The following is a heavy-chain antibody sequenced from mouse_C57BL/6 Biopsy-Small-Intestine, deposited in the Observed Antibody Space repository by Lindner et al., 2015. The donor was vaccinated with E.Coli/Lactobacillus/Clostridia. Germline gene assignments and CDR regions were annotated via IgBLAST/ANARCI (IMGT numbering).Heavy chain of an antibody. D-gene: IGHD4-1*01. CDR1: GFSFTDYY. CDR3: ARTGTGAYLDF. Sequence: VQLQESGPELVKPGASVKVSCKASGFSFTDYYMHWVKQSHGNILDWIGYIYPYNGISSYNHKFKGQATLTVDKSSSTAYMELRSLTSEDSAVYYCARTGTGAYLDFWGQGTTLTVSS. J-gene: IGHJ2*01. V-gene: IGHV1-31*01. CDR2: IYPYNGIS.